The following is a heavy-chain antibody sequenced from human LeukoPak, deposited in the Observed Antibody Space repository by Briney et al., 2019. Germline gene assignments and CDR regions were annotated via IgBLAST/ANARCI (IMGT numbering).Heavy chain of an antibody. CDR3: ARPRYPYSSSNAFDI. D-gene: IGHD6-13*01. CDR2: IYHSGST. CDR1: GGSISSGGYY. V-gene: IGHV4-30-2*01. J-gene: IGHJ3*02. Sequence: SETLSLTCTVSGGSISSGGYYWSWIRQPPGKGLEWIGYIYHSGSTYYNPSLKSRVTISVDTSKNQFSLKLSSVTAADTAVYYCARPRYPYSSSNAFDIWGQGTMVTVSS.